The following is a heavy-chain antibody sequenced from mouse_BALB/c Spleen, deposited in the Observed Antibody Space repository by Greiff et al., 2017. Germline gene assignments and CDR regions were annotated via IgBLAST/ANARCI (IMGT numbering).Heavy chain of an antibody. CDR3: ARLGRPYAMDY. V-gene: IGHV5-6*01. J-gene: IGHJ4*01. D-gene: IGHD3-2*02. CDR2: ISSGGSYT. CDR1: GFTFSSYG. Sequence: EVKLVESGGDLVKPGGSLKLSCAASGFTFSSYGMSWVRQTPDKRLEWVATISSGGSYTYYPDSVKGRFTISRDNAKNTLYLQMSSLKSEDTAMYYCARLGRPYAMDYWGQGTSVTVSS.